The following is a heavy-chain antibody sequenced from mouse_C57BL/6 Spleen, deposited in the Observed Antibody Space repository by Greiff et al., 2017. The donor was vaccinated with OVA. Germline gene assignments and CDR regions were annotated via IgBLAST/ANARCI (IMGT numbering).Heavy chain of an antibody. Sequence: EVKVEESGGGLVKPGGSLKLSCAASGFTFSDYGMHWVRQAPEKGLEWVAYISSGSSTIYYADTVKGRFTISRDNAKNTLFLQMTSLRSEDTAMYYCAREDGYPLFAYWGHGTLVTVSA. V-gene: IGHV5-17*01. J-gene: IGHJ3*01. CDR3: AREDGYPLFAY. CDR1: GFTFSDYG. CDR2: ISSGSSTI. D-gene: IGHD2-3*01.